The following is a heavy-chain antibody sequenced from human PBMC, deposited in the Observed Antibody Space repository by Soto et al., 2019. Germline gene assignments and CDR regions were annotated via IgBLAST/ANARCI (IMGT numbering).Heavy chain of an antibody. D-gene: IGHD3-10*02. J-gene: IGHJ6*04. V-gene: IGHV3-74*01. CDR1: GFTLSGRS. Sequence: EVQLVESGGGLVQPGGSLRLSCAASGFTLSGRSMHWVRQAPGKVLVWLSGIDNAGTDSNYADSVQGRFTSARDNVTNMLYLQMSSLIVEDTGAYSCARGCCGPDVWGKGTTLSVSS. CDR3: ARGCCGPDV. CDR2: IDNAGTDS.